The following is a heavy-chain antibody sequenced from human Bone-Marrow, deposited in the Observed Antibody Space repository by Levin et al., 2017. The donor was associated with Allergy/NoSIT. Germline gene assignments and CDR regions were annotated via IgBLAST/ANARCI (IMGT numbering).Heavy chain of an antibody. CDR3: AHRRRSRSSGRAHFDQ. J-gene: IGHJ4*02. V-gene: IGHV2-5*02. D-gene: IGHD6-6*01. CDR2: IYWDGDT. CDR1: GFSLSTWGEA. Sequence: SGPTLVKPTQTLTLTCSFSGFSLSTWGEAVAWIRQPPGKALEWLALIYWDGDTRFSPSLSTRLTITEDTSKNQVVLSMTNMDPVDSATYFCAHRRRSRSSGRAHFDQCGQGTLVAVSS.